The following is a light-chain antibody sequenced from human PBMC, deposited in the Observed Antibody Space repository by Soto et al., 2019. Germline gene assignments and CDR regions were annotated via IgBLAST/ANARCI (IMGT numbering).Light chain of an antibody. CDR3: QQYGSIPWT. V-gene: IGKV3-11*01. CDR1: QSFDKF. Sequence: EVELTQSPATLSLSPGETATLSCRASQSFDKFLACYQQRTGQPPRLLIFDSSNRATSGLVRFSGSGSGTVFTLTIGSLEHEDSSVYYCQQYGSIPWTFGQGTKVDI. CDR2: DSS. J-gene: IGKJ1*01.